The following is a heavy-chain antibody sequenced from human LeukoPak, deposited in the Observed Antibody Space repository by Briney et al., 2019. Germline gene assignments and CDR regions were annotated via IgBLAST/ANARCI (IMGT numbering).Heavy chain of an antibody. CDR2: IYHSGSS. D-gene: IGHD2-15*01. CDR3: ARQLVGDAFDI. Sequence: SETLSLTCAVSGYSISSGYYWGWIRQPPGKGLEWIGSIYHSGSSYYNPSLKSRVTISVDTSKNQFSLKLSSVTAADTAVYYCARQLVGDAFDIWGQGTMVTVSS. V-gene: IGHV4-38-2*01. CDR1: GYSISSGYY. J-gene: IGHJ3*02.